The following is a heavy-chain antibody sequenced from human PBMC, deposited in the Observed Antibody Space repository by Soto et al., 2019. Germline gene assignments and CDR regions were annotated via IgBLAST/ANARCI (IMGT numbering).Heavy chain of an antibody. D-gene: IGHD1-26*01. J-gene: IGHJ4*02. V-gene: IGHV1-69*01. CDR1: GGTFSSYS. CDR3: ARDGGRHSGGIDY. CDR2: IIPIFGTA. Sequence: QVQLVQSGAEVKKPGSSVKVSCKASGGTFSSYSINWVRQAPGQGLEWMGAIIPIFGTANYAQKFQGRVTITADESTSTVYMELSSLRSGYTAVYFCARDGGRHSGGIDYWGQGTLVTVSS.